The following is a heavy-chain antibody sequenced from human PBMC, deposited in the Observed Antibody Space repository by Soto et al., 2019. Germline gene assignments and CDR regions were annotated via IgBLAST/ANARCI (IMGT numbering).Heavy chain of an antibody. V-gene: IGHV1-18*01. J-gene: IGHJ4*02. CDR1: GYTFISYG. CDR3: ARMAFGLDY. CDR2: MSASNGNT. Sequence: QVQLVQSRPEVKKPGSSVKVSCRASGYTFISYGISWVRQAPGQGREWMGWMSASNGNTKYAQKLQGRVTMTTDTSTSTAYMELRSLRSDDTAVYYFARMAFGLDYWGQGTLVTVSS. D-gene: IGHD3-10*01.